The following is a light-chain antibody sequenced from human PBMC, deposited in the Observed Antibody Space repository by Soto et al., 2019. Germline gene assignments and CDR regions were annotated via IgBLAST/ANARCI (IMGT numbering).Light chain of an antibody. CDR3: QVWDVSSDHSV. CDR1: NIGSKS. CDR2: DTN. V-gene: IGLV3-21*02. J-gene: IGLJ3*02. Sequence: SYVLTQPPSVPVAPGQTARITCGGNNIGSKSVHWYQQKTGQAPVLVVYDTNDRPSGIPDRFSGSNSGNTATLIVSRVEAGDEADYYCQVWDVSSDHSVFGGGTKLTVL.